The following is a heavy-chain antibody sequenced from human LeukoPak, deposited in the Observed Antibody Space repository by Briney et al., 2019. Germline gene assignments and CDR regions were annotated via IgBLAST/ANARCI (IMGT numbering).Heavy chain of an antibody. CDR3: ARDSPPAYCSGGSCYFDY. D-gene: IGHD2-15*01. J-gene: IGHJ4*02. CDR1: GGSISSYY. Sequence: PSETLSLTCTVSGGSISSYYWSWIRQPPGKGLEWIGSIYHSGSTYYNPSLKSRVTISVDTSKNQFSLKLSSVTAADTAVYYCARDSPPAYCSGGSCYFDYWGQGTLVTVSS. CDR2: IYHSGST. V-gene: IGHV4-38-2*02.